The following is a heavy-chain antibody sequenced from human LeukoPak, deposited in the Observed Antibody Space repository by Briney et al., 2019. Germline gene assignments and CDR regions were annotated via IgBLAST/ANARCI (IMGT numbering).Heavy chain of an antibody. J-gene: IGHJ4*02. CDR1: GASISTYS. CDR3: AKSRGDYRFDY. D-gene: IGHD3-3*01. V-gene: IGHV4-59*08. CDR2: ISYSGST. Sequence: SETLSLTCTVSGASISTYSWSWIRQPPGKGLEWIGCISYSGSTNYDPSLKSRVTISLDTSKNQLSLRLSSVTAADTAVYFCAKSRGDYRFDYWGXGTLVTVSS.